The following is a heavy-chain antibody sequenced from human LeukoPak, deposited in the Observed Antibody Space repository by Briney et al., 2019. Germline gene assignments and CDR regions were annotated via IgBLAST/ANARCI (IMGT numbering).Heavy chain of an antibody. CDR1: GFTFSSYW. V-gene: IGHV3-7*01. D-gene: IGHD3-10*01. J-gene: IGHJ4*02. Sequence: GGSLRLSCAASGFTFSSYWMSWVRQAPGKGLEWVANIKQDGSEKYYVDSVKGRFTISRDNTKNSLYLQMNSLRAEDTAVYYCARGSYGSGIDYWGQGTLVTVST. CDR2: IKQDGSEK. CDR3: ARGSYGSGIDY.